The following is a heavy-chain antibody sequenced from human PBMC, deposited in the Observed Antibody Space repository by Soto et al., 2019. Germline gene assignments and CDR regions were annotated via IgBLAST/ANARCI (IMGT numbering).Heavy chain of an antibody. CDR3: ARIDVASGAFDI. CDR1: GFTFSSYG. CDR2: IWYDGSNK. J-gene: IGHJ3*02. V-gene: IGHV3-33*01. D-gene: IGHD5-12*01. Sequence: QVQLVESGGGGVQPGGSLRLSGAASGFTFSSYGRPWVRKAPGKGLEWVAVIWYDGSNKYYADSVKGRFTISRDNSKNTLYLQMNSLRAEDTAVYYCARIDVASGAFDIWGQGTMVTVSS.